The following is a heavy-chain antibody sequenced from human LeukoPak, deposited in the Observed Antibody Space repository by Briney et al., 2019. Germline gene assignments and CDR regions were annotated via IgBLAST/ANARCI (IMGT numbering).Heavy chain of an antibody. Sequence: QPGGSLRLSCAASGFTFSSYEMNWVRQAPGKGLEWVSYISSSGSTIYYAGSVKGRFTISRDNAKNSLYLQMNSLRAEDTAVYYCARDCGYCNKGVCYTCFDYWGQGTQVTVSS. CDR2: ISSSGSTI. V-gene: IGHV3-48*03. CDR1: GFTFSSYE. D-gene: IGHD2-8*01. CDR3: ARDCGYCNKGVCYTCFDY. J-gene: IGHJ4*02.